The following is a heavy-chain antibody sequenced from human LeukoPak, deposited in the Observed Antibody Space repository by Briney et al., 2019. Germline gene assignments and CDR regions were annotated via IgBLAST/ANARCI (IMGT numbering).Heavy chain of an antibody. Sequence: GGSLRLSCAASGFTFDDYGMSWVRQAPGKGLQWVSGINWNGGSTGYGDSVKGRFTISRDNAKNSLYLQMNSLRDEDTALYYCARDSYYYDSSADYGDDAFDIWGQGTMVTVSS. J-gene: IGHJ3*02. CDR1: GFTFDDYG. CDR2: INWNGGST. CDR3: ARDSYYYDSSADYGDDAFDI. V-gene: IGHV3-20*04. D-gene: IGHD3-22*01.